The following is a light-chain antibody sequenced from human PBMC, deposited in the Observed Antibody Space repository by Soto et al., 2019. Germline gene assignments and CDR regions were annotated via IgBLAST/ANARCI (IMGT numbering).Light chain of an antibody. V-gene: IGKV3-11*01. J-gene: IGKJ4*01. CDR3: QQRSYWPPLT. Sequence: EIVLTQSPATLSLSPGERATLSCRASQSVSSYLAWYQQKPGQAPRLLIYDASNRATGIPARFSGSGSGTDVTLLISSLEPEDFAVYYCQQRSYWPPLTFGGGTKVEIK. CDR1: QSVSSY. CDR2: DAS.